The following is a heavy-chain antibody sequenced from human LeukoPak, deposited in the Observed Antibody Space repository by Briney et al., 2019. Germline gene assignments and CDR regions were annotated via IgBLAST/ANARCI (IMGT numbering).Heavy chain of an antibody. J-gene: IGHJ4*02. CDR2: INSDGSST. CDR1: GFTFSSYR. V-gene: IGHV3-74*01. Sequence: GGSLRLSCAASGFTFSSYRMHWVRQAPGKGLVWVSRINSDGSSTSYADSVKGRFTISRDNAKNTPYLQMNSLRAEDTAVYYCARAPLNGIAAAGLDYWGQGTLVTVSS. D-gene: IGHD6-13*01. CDR3: ARAPLNGIAAAGLDY.